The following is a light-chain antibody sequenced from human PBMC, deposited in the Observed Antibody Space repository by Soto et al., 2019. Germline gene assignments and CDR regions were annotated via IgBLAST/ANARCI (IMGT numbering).Light chain of an antibody. J-gene: IGLJ3*02. Sequence: QSVLTQPASVSGSPGQSITISCTGTSSDVGGYNYVSWYQQHPGKAPKLMIYGVTNRPSGVSHRFSGSKSGNSASLTIFGLQAEDEADYYCCSYRSGTTWVFGGGTKLTVL. CDR1: SSDVGGYNY. CDR3: CSYRSGTTWV. CDR2: GVT. V-gene: IGLV2-14*01.